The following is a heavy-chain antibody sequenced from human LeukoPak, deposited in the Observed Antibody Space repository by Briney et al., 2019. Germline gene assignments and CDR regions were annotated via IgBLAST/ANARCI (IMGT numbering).Heavy chain of an antibody. J-gene: IGHJ4*02. D-gene: IGHD2-21*02. Sequence: GGSLRLSCAASGFIFSNYAMNWVRQPPGRGLQWVSGISSTGDNMYYADSVKGRFTISRDNSQNMVYLQMSSLRAKDTADYYCVRDRHGDSSFDSWGTGILVT. CDR3: VRDRHGDSSFDS. CDR1: GFIFSNYA. V-gene: IGHV3-23*01. CDR2: ISSTGDNM.